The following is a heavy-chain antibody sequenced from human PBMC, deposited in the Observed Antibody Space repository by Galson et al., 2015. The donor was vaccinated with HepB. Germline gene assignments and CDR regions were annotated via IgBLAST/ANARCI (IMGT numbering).Heavy chain of an antibody. CDR1: GYTFTSYA. Sequence: SVKVSCKASGYTFTSYAMHWVRQAPGQRLEWMGWINAGNGNTKYSQKFQGRVTITRDTSASTAYMELSSLRSEDTAVYYCARDYGGNSRVFGYWGQGTLVTVSS. D-gene: IGHD4-23*01. J-gene: IGHJ4*02. V-gene: IGHV1-3*01. CDR3: ARDYGGNSRVFGY. CDR2: INAGNGNT.